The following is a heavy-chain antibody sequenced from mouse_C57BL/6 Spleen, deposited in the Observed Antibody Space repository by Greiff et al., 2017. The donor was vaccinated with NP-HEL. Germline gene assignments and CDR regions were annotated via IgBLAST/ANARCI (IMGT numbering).Heavy chain of an antibody. J-gene: IGHJ1*03. V-gene: IGHV1-52*01. CDR2: IDPSDSET. D-gene: IGHD1-1*01. CDR1: GYTFTSYW. CDR3: ASITTVVAHWYFDV. Sequence: QVQLQQPGAELVRPGSSVKLSCEASGYTFTSYWMHWVKQRPIQGLEWIGNIDPSDSETHYNQKFKDKATLTVDKSSSTAYMQLSSLTSEDSAVYYCASITTVVAHWYFDVWGTGTTVTVSS.